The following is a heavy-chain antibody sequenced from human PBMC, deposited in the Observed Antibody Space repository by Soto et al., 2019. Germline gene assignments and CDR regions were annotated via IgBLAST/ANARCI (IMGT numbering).Heavy chain of an antibody. J-gene: IGHJ6*03. CDR2: IKSKTDGGTT. Sequence: GGSLRLSCAASGFTFSNAWMSWVRQAPGKGLEWVGRIKSKTDGGTTDYAAPVKGRFTISRDDSKNTLYLQMNSLKTEDTAVYYCTTVGVSYSSGWRALTYYYYYMDVWGKGTTVTVSS. CDR1: GFTFSNAW. CDR3: TTVGVSYSSGWRALTYYYYYMDV. V-gene: IGHV3-15*01. D-gene: IGHD6-19*01.